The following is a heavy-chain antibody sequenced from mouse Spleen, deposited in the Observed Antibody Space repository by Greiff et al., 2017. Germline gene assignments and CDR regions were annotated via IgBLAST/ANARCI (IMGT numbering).Heavy chain of an antibody. CDR1: GFTFSSYA. J-gene: IGHJ2*01. Sequence: EVQGVESGGGLVKPGGSLKLSCAASGFTFSSYAMSWVRQTPEKRLEWVATISSGGSYTYYPDSVKGRFTISRDNAKNTLYLQMSSLRSEDTAMYYCARGGGSSYFDYWGQGTTLTVSS. CDR3: ARGGGSSYFDY. CDR2: ISSGGSYT. D-gene: IGHD1-1*01. V-gene: IGHV5-9-3*01.